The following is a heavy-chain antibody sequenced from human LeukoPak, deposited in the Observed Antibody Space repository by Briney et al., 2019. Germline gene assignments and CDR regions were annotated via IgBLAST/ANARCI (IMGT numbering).Heavy chain of an antibody. V-gene: IGHV3-33*01. CDR1: GFTFSSYG. CDR3: ARDSSGGSMYYFDY. J-gene: IGHJ4*02. Sequence: GGSLRLSCAASGFTFSSYGMHWVRLAPGKGLEWVAVIWYDGSNKYYADSVKGRFTISRDNSKNTLYLQMNSLRAEDTAVYYCARDSSGGSMYYFDYWGQGTLVTVSS. CDR2: IWYDGSNK. D-gene: IGHD2-15*01.